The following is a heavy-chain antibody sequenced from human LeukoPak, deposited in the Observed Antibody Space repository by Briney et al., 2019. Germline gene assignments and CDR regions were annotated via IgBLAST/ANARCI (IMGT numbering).Heavy chain of an antibody. J-gene: IGHJ5*02. V-gene: IGHV4-4*07. CDR3: ARDLLYSGSSKDRGWFDP. CDR1: GDSISNYF. Sequence: PSETLSLTCAVSGDSISNYFWSWIRQPAGKGLEWIGRIYTNGRNNYNPSLKSRVTISVDKSKNQLSLKLTSMTSADTAVYFCARDLLYSGSSKDRGWFDPWGRGTLVTASS. D-gene: IGHD3-10*01. CDR2: IYTNGRN.